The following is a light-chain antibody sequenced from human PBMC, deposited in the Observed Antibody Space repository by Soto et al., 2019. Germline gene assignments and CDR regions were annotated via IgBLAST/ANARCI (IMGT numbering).Light chain of an antibody. CDR2: GVS. CDR1: QSLISSN. V-gene: IGKV3-20*01. CDR3: QQYHHSPIT. J-gene: IGKJ5*01. Sequence: EIVLTQSPGTLSLSPGERATLSCRARQSLISSNFAWYQHKPGQAPRLRIYGVSNRATTIPDRFSGSGSGTDFTLTINRLEPEDFAVYYCQQYHHSPITFGQGTRLEIK.